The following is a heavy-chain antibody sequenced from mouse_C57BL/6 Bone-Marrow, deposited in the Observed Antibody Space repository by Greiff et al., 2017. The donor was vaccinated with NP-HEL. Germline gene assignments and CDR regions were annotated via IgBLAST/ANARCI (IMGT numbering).Heavy chain of an antibody. Sequence: DVHLVESGGGLVQPKGSLKLSCAASGFSFNTYAMNWVRQAPGKGLEWVARIRSKSNNYATYYADSVKDRFTISRDDSESMLYLQMNNLKTEDTAMYYSVRQYGGAMDYWGQGTSVTVSS. CDR3: VRQYGGAMDY. CDR1: GFSFNTYA. J-gene: IGHJ4*01. V-gene: IGHV10-1*01. CDR2: IRSKSNNYAT. D-gene: IGHD2-10*02.